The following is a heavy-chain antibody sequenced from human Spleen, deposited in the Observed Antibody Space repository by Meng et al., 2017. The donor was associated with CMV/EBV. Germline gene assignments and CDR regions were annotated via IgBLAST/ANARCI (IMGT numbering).Heavy chain of an antibody. CDR1: GYSFTNYW. D-gene: IGHD6-13*01. J-gene: IGHJ4*02. CDR2: VYSDDSDT. CDR3: ARHPAAAGTGFDY. Sequence: GGSLRLSCKSSGYSFTNYWIGWVRQMPGKGLEWMGVVYSDDSDTRYSPSFQGQVTISADKSISTAYLQWSSLKASDTAMYYCARHPAAAGTGFDYWGQGTLVTVSS. V-gene: IGHV5-51*01.